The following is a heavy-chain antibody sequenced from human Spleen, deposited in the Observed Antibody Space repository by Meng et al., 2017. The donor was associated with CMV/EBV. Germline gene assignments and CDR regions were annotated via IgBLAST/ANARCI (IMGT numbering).Heavy chain of an antibody. CDR3: ARVVAVRGRRGYSYGIDY. CDR2: IYYSGST. Sequence: SETLSLTCSVSGVAISSHYWSWIRQPPGKALERIGFIYYSGSTDYNPSLKSRVTISVDTSKNQFSLKLSSVTAADTAMYYCARVVAVRGRRGYSYGIDYWGQGNLVTVSS. V-gene: IGHV4-59*11. CDR1: GVAISSHY. D-gene: IGHD5-18*01. J-gene: IGHJ4*02.